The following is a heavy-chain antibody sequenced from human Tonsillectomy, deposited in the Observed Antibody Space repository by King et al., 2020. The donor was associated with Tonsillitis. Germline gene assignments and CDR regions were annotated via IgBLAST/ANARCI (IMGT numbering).Heavy chain of an antibody. CDR1: GGSISSGVYS. Sequence: QLQESGSGLVKPSQTLSLTCAVSGGSISSGVYSWSWLRQPPGKGLEWIGSIYHSGSTISNSSLKRRLTISVDTSKNQFSLKLSSVTAADTAFYYCARSIVGGYYCDYWGQGILVTVSS. V-gene: IGHV4-30-2*01. J-gene: IGHJ4*02. CDR3: ARSIVGGYYCDY. D-gene: IGHD1-26*01. CDR2: IYHSGST.